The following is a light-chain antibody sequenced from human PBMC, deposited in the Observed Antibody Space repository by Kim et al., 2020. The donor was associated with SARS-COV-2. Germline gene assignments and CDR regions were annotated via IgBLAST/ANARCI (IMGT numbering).Light chain of an antibody. CDR1: QSISGNS. V-gene: IGKV3-20*01. CDR2: GAS. Sequence: LSPGERATLSCRASQSISGNSLAWYEQKPGQAPRLLIYGASNRATGSPDRFSGSESGTDFTLTITRLEPEDFAVYYCQQYGHSPYTFGQGTKLEI. CDR3: QQYGHSPYT. J-gene: IGKJ2*01.